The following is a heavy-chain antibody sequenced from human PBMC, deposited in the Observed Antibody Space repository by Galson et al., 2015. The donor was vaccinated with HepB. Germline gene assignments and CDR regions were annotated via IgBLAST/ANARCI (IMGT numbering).Heavy chain of an antibody. Sequence: LSLTCTVSGGSIGSSTYNWGWIRQPPGKGLEWIGSIHRSGTIYNTPSLKSRVTISIDTSKNQFSLRLRSVTAADTAVYYCARQVPYYDLSSGPVSKAQYYFDYWGQGTLVTVSS. J-gene: IGHJ4*02. CDR1: GGSIGSSTYN. V-gene: IGHV4-39*01. CDR2: IHRSGTI. D-gene: IGHD3-3*01. CDR3: ARQVPYYDLSSGPVSKAQYYFDY.